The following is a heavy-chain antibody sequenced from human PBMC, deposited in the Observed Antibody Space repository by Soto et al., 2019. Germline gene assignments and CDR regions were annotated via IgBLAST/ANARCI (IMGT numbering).Heavy chain of an antibody. CDR2: ISGSGAGT. D-gene: IGHD3-16*01. Sequence: QVSESGGGLGQPGGSLRLSCTVSGLTFRSFAMSWVRQAPGKGLECVSTISGSGAGTYYADSVKGRSSLSRDNSKNTQYLQMISLRAEASAAYYCAKNKGLRLEHYCFDYWGQGTLVTVSS. CDR1: GLTFRSFA. J-gene: IGHJ4*02. CDR3: AKNKGLRLEHYCFDY. V-gene: IGHV3-23*01.